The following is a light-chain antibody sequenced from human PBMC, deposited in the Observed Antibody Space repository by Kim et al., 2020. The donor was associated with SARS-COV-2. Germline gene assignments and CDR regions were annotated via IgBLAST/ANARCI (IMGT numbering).Light chain of an antibody. J-gene: IGKJ1*01. CDR1: QSISDF. CDR2: RAS. Sequence: DIQMTQSPSTLSASVGDRVTITCRASQSISDFLAWYQQKPGKAPKLLIYRASNLKSGVPSRFSGSGSGTEFTLTTSSLQPDDFATYYCKEYRSYPWTIGQGTKVDIK. CDR3: KEYRSYPWT. V-gene: IGKV1-5*03.